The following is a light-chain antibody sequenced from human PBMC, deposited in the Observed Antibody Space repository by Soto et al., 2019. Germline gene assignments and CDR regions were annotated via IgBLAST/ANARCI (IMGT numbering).Light chain of an antibody. CDR1: QGINSH. CDR3: QKYNSAPRT. Sequence: GDRVTITCRASQGINSHLAWYQQKPGKVPKLLIYAASTLQSGVPSRFSGSGSGTDFTLTISSLQPEDVATYYCQKYNSAPRTFGQGTKVDIK. V-gene: IGKV1-27*01. CDR2: AAS. J-gene: IGKJ1*01.